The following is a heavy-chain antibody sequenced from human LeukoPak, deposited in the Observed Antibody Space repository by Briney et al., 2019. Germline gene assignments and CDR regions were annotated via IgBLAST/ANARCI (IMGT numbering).Heavy chain of an antibody. D-gene: IGHD6-13*01. J-gene: IGHJ4*02. Sequence: SQTLSLTCAISGDSFSSNSAAWNWLRQSPSRGLEWLGRTYYRSKWYNDYAVSVKSLITINPDTSKNQFYLQLNSVTPEDKAVYYCARDLVEDIAAAGPFDCYGQGTLVPVSS. CDR1: GDSFSSNSAA. V-gene: IGHV6-1*01. CDR3: ARDLVEDIAAAGPFDC. CDR2: TYYRSKWYN.